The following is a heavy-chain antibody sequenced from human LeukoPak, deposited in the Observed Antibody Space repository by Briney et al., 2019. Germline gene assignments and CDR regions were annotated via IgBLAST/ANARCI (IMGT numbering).Heavy chain of an antibody. Sequence: PGGSLRLSCAASGFTFSSYSMSWVRQAPGKWREWVSSISGSGSYISYADSLKGRFTISRDNAKNSLYLQMHSLSAEDTAVYYCARAGYSHDWQYFEYWGQGTLVTVYS. J-gene: IGHJ4*02. CDR1: GFTFSSYS. D-gene: IGHD5-18*01. CDR2: ISGSGSYI. CDR3: ARAGYSHDWQYFEY. V-gene: IGHV3-21*01.